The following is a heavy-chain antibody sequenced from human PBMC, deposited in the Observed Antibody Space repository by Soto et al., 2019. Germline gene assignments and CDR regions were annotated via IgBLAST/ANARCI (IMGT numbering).Heavy chain of an antibody. CDR1: GFTFSSYA. V-gene: IGHV3-23*01. D-gene: IGHD6-13*01. Sequence: EVQLLESGGGLVQPGGSLRLSCAASGFTFSSYAMNWVRQAPGKGLEWVSVISGSGDSTYYADSVKGRFTISRDNSKNPLYLQMNRLRAEETAVYYCARRSSSWYFDYWGQGTLVTVSS. J-gene: IGHJ4*02. CDR2: ISGSGDST. CDR3: ARRSSSWYFDY.